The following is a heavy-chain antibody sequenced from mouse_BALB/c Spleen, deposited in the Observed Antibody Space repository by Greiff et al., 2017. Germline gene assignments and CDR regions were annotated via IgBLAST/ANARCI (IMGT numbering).Heavy chain of an antibody. CDR3: ARDNYYYGSSVAY. Sequence: QVQLKESGPGLVAPSQSLSITCTVSGFSLTSYGVHWVRQPPGKGLEWLGVIWAGGSTNYNSALMSRLSISKDNSKSQVFLKMNSLQTDDTAMYYCARDNYYYGSSVAYWGQGTLVTVSA. D-gene: IGHD1-1*01. CDR1: GFSLTSYG. J-gene: IGHJ3*01. CDR2: IWAGGST. V-gene: IGHV2-9*02.